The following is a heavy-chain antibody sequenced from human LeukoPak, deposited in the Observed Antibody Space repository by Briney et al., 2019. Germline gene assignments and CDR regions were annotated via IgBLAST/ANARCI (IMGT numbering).Heavy chain of an antibody. CDR1: GGSISSSSYY. Sequence: PSETLSLTCTVSGGSISSSSYYWGWIRQPPGKGLEWIGSIYYSGSTYYNPSLKSRVTISVDTSKNQFSLKLSSVTAAGTAVYYCARDVDTSYANFDYWGQGTLVTVSS. D-gene: IGHD5-18*01. V-gene: IGHV4-39*07. CDR2: IYYSGST. CDR3: ARDVDTSYANFDY. J-gene: IGHJ4*02.